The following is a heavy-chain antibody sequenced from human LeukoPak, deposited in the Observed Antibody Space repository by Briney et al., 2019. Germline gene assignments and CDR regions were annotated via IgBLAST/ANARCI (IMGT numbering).Heavy chain of an antibody. CDR2: INHSGST. CDR3: ARGVAVALFNSYYYGMDV. V-gene: IGHV4-34*01. J-gene: IGHJ6*02. D-gene: IGHD6-19*01. Sequence: SETLSLTCAVYGVSFSGYYWSWVRQPPGKGLEWVGEINHSGSTNYNPSLKSRVTISVDTPKNQFSLQLSSVTAADTAVYYCARGVAVALFNSYYYGMDVWGQGTTVTVSS. CDR1: GVSFSGYY.